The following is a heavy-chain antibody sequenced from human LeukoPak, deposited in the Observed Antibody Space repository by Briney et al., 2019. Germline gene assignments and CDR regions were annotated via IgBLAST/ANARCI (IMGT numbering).Heavy chain of an antibody. J-gene: IGHJ4*02. CDR1: GFTFSSYT. CDR2: ISSSSSYI. Sequence: GGSLRLSCAASGFTFSSYTMNWVRQAPGKGLEWVSSISSSSSYIYYADSVKGRFTISRDNAKNSLYLQMNSLRAEDTAVYYCARDEAIFGVVDNFDYWGQGTLVTVSS. CDR3: ARDEAIFGVVDNFDY. D-gene: IGHD3-3*01. V-gene: IGHV3-21*01.